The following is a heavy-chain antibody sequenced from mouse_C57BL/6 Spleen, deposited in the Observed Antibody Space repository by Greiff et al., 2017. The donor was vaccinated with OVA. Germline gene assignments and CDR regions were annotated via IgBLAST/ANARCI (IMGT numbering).Heavy chain of an antibody. J-gene: IGHJ4*01. CDR3: ASERSLPGAMDY. Sequence: VQLQQSGPGLVAPSQSLSITCTVSGFSLTSYGVDWVRQSPGKGLEWLGVIWGVGSTNYNSALKSRLSISKDNSKSQVFLKMNSLQTDDTAMYYCASERSLPGAMDYWGQGTSVTVSS. D-gene: IGHD6-2*01. CDR2: IWGVGST. V-gene: IGHV2-6*01. CDR1: GFSLTSYG.